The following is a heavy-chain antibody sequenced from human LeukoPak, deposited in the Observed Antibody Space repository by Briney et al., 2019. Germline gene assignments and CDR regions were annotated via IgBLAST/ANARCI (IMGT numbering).Heavy chain of an antibody. CDR3: ARQGYYYDSSGYYYGNWFDP. J-gene: IGHJ5*02. Sequence: SETLSLTCAVYGGSFSGYYWSWIRQPPGKGLEWIGEINHSGSTNYNPSLKSRVTISVDTSKNQFSLKLSSVTAADTAVYYCARQGYYYDSSGYYYGNWFDPWGQGTLVTVSS. D-gene: IGHD3-22*01. CDR2: INHSGST. V-gene: IGHV4-34*01. CDR1: GGSFSGYY.